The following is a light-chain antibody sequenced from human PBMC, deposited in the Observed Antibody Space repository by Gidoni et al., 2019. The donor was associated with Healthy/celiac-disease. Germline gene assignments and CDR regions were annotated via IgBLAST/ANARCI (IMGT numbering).Light chain of an antibody. V-gene: IGKV4-1*01. CDR2: WAS. CDR3: QQYYRTPRT. Sequence: DFVITHSPHPMAVPLSERATINCHSSKSVLYSSNNKNYLAWYQQKPGQPPKLLIYWASTRESGVPDRFSGSGSGTDFTLTISSVQAEDVAVYYCQQYYRTPRTFGQGTKVEIK. J-gene: IGKJ1*01. CDR1: KSVLYSSNNKNY.